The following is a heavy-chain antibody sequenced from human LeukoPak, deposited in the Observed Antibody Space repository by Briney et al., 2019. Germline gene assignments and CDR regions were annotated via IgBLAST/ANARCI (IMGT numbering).Heavy chain of an antibody. V-gene: IGHV3-74*01. J-gene: IGHJ6*02. CDR3: AREDRFGYNYAYGVDV. CDR2: INNDGSDT. Sequence: TGGSLRLSCAVSGFTFSNYWMHWVRQAPGQGLVWVSRINNDGSDTTYADSVKGRFTISRDNARKTLYLQMNSLRAEDRAVYYCAREDRFGYNYAYGVDVWGQGTTVSVSS. D-gene: IGHD5-18*01. CDR1: GFTFSNYW.